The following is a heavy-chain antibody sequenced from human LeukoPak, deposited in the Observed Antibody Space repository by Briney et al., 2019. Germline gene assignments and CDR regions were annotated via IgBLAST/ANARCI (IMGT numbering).Heavy chain of an antibody. V-gene: IGHV4-61*02. CDR3: ARESLGWEFDP. CDR1: GGSISSGGYY. J-gene: IGHJ5*02. Sequence: SETLSLTCTVSGGSISSGGYYWTWIRQPAGKGLEWIGRIYTSGSTNYNPSLKSRVTLSVDTSKNQFSLKLNSVTAADTAVYYWARESLGWEFDPWGKGPWSPSPQ. CDR2: IYTSGST. D-gene: IGHD2-21*01.